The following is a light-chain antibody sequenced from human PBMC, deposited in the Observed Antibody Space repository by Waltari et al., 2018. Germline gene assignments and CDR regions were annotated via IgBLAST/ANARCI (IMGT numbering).Light chain of an antibody. CDR3: WFNVGSSVF. CDR1: NSNVGSYNL. V-gene: IGLV2-23*02. CDR2: EAS. J-gene: IGLJ2*01. Sequence: QSALTQPASVSGSPGQSITISCTGVNSNVGSYNLVSWYQTHPGKAPKLLIYEASRRPSGVSNRFSGSKSGNTASLTVSGLQAEDEADYFCWFNVGSSVFFGGGTKLTVL.